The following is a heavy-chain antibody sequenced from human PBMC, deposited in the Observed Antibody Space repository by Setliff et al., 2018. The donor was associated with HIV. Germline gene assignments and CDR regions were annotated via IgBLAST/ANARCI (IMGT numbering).Heavy chain of an antibody. D-gene: IGHD3-10*01. CDR3: ARVRSYGSAYDAFDV. CDR1: GGSIGGYY. V-gene: IGHV4-4*08. J-gene: IGHJ3*01. Sequence: PSETLSLTCTVSGGSIGGYYWSWIRQPPGTGLEWLGCIYSGGSTNYNPPRESRVTISLDTSKNQFSLRLTSVTAADTAVYYCARVRSYGSAYDAFDVWGPGTMVTVSS. CDR2: IYSGGST.